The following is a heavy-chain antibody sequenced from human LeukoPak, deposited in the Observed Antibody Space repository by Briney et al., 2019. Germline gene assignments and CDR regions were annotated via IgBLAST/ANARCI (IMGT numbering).Heavy chain of an antibody. CDR3: ASAVYDFWSGQNWFDP. D-gene: IGHD3-3*01. CDR1: GYTFTSYG. Sequence: ASVKVSCKASGYTFTSYGTSWVRQAPGQGLEWMGWISAYNGNTNYAQKVQGRVTMTTDTSTSTAYMELRSLRCDDTAVYYCASAVYDFWSGQNWFDPWGQGTLVTVSS. J-gene: IGHJ5*02. V-gene: IGHV1-18*01. CDR2: ISAYNGNT.